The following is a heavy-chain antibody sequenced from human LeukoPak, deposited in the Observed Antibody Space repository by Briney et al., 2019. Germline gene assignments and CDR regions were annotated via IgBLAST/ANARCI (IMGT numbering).Heavy chain of an antibody. CDR2: INWNGGTM. D-gene: IGHD3-16*01. V-gene: IGHV3-20*04. J-gene: IGHJ4*02. CDR3: ARARGSTNFDY. CDR1: GFTFDDYG. Sequence: SGGSLRLSCAASGFTFDDYGMSWVRHAPGKGLEWVSGINWNGGTMGYADSVKGRFTISRDNVKNSLYLQMNSLRAEDTAVYYCARARGSTNFDYWGQGTLVTVSS.